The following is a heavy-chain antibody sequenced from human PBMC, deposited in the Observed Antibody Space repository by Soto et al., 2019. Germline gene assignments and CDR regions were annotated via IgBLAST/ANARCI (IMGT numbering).Heavy chain of an antibody. J-gene: IGHJ6*03. Sequence: EVQLVESGGGLVKPGGSLRLSCAASGFTFSSYSMNWVRQAPGKGLEWVSSISSSSSYIYYADSVKGRLTISRDNAKNSLYLQMNSLRAEDTAVYYCARFWGDYYYYMDVWGIGTTVTVSS. V-gene: IGHV3-21*01. CDR3: ARFWGDYYYYMDV. CDR1: GFTFSSYS. CDR2: ISSSSSYI. D-gene: IGHD3-16*01.